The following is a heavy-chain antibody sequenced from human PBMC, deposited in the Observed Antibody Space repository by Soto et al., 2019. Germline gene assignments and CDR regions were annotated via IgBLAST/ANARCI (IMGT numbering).Heavy chain of an antibody. CDR1: GDSVSINSAA. CDR3: ARGMALAYYYYYMDV. CDR2: TYYRSKWYN. J-gene: IGHJ6*03. D-gene: IGHD6-19*01. V-gene: IGHV6-1*01. Sequence: PSQTLSLTCAISGDSVSINSAAWNWIRQSPSRGLEWLGRTYYRSKWYNDYAVSVKSRITINPDTSKNKFSLQMNSVTPEDTALFYCARGMALAYYYYYMDVWGKGTTVTVSS.